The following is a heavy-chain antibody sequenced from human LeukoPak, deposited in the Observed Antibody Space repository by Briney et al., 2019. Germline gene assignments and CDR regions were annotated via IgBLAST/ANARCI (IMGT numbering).Heavy chain of an antibody. CDR2: ISYDESNE. CDR3: AREAAATGRGWFDP. D-gene: IGHD6-13*01. J-gene: IGHJ5*02. CDR1: GFTFSTYN. Sequence: GGSLRLSCAASGFTFSTYNIHWVRQAPGKGLEWVAVISYDESNEYYADSVKGRFTISRDNSKNTLYLQMNSLRAEDTAVYYCAREAAATGRGWFDPWGQGTLVTVSS. V-gene: IGHV3-30-3*01.